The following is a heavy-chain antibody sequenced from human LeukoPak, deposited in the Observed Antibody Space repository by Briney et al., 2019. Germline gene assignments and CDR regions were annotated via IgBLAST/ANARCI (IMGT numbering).Heavy chain of an antibody. CDR1: GFTFSSYA. J-gene: IGHJ3*02. CDR3: ARTTSMSYVGDAFDI. V-gene: IGHV3-30*04. Sequence: GGSLRLSCAASGFTFSSYAMHWVRQAPGKGLEWVAVISYDGSNKYYADSVKGRFTISRDNVKNTLYLQMNSLRAEDTAVYYCARTTSMSYVGDAFDIWGQGTMVTVSS. D-gene: IGHD1-26*01. CDR2: ISYDGSNK.